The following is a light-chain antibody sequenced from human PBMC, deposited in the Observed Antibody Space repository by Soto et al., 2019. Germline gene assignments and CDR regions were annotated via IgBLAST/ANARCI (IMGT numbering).Light chain of an antibody. CDR2: KAS. J-gene: IGKJ1*01. CDR1: QSVSNW. CDR3: QQYKSYSWT. Sequence: DIQMTQSPSTLSASVGDRVSITCRASQSVSNWLAWYQQKPGKTPNLLIYKASSLESGVPSRFSGSGSDTEFALTISSLQPDDFAPYYCQQYKSYSWTFGQGTKVEIK. V-gene: IGKV1-5*03.